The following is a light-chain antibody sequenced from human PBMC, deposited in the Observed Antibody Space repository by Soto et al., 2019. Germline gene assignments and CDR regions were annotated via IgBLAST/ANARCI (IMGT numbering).Light chain of an antibody. CDR3: GTWDNSLSAV. J-gene: IGLJ2*01. V-gene: IGLV1-51*01. CDR2: DND. Sequence: QSVLTQPPSVSAAPGQKVTISCSGSSSNIGNNYVSWYQQLPGTAPKLLIYDNDVRPSGIPDRFSGSKSGTSATLDITGLKTGDEADYFCGTWDNSLSAVFGGGTKLTVL. CDR1: SSNIGNNY.